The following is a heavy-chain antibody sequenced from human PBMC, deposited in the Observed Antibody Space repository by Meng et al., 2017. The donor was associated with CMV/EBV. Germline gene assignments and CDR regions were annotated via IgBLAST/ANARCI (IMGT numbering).Heavy chain of an antibody. V-gene: IGHV4-61*02. CDR2: IYTSGST. CDR1: GGSISSGSYY. CDR3: ASVQGLGVS. J-gene: IGHJ4*02. D-gene: IGHD3-10*01. Sequence: QLQLQESGPGLVKPSQTLSLTCTVSGGSISSGSYYWSWIRQPAGKGLEWIGRIYTSGSTNYNPSLKSRVTISVDTSKDQFSLKLSSVTAADTAVYYCASVQGLGVSWGQGTLVTVSS.